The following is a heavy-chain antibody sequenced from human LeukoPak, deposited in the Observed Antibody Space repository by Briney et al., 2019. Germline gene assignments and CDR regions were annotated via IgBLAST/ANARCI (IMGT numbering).Heavy chain of an antibody. J-gene: IGHJ4*02. D-gene: IGHD6-13*01. Sequence: PSETLSPTCTVSGGSISSSSYYWGWIRQPPGKGLEWIGSVYYSGSTYYNPSLKSRVTISVDTSKNQFSLNLSSVTAADAAVYYCARPIAAAGHFDYSGQGTLVTVSS. CDR3: ARPIAAAGHFDY. CDR1: GGSISSSSYY. CDR2: VYYSGST. V-gene: IGHV4-39*01.